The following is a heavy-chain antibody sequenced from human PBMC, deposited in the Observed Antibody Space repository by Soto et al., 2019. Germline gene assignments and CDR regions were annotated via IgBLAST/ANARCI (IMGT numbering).Heavy chain of an antibody. J-gene: IGHJ4*02. V-gene: IGHV1-18*01. CDR2: ISAYNGNT. Sequence: QVPLVQSGAEVKKPGASVKVSCKASGYTFTSYGISWVRQAPGQGLEWMGWISAYNGNTNYAQKLQGRVTMTTDTSTSTAYMELRSLRSDDTAVYYCARTQGYCSSTSCPVTFDYWGQGTLVTVSS. D-gene: IGHD2-2*01. CDR3: ARTQGYCSSTSCPVTFDY. CDR1: GYTFTSYG.